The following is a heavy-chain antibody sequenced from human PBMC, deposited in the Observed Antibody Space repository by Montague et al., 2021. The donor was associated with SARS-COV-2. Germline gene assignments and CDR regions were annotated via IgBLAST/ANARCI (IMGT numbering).Heavy chain of an antibody. Sequence: SRSLSLSASGFIFSDYYMTWIRQAPGKGLEWVSHISGSGSKTYYADSVKGRFTISRDTANNSVYLQMNFLGAEDTAVYYCARDQGGYGTFDIWGQGTMVTVSS. V-gene: IGHV3-11*01. CDR3: ARDQGGYGTFDI. CDR1: GFIFSDYY. CDR2: ISGSGSKT. D-gene: IGHD5-12*01. J-gene: IGHJ3*02.